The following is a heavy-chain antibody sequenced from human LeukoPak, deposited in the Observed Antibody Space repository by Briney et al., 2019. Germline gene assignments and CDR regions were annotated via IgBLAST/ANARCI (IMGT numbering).Heavy chain of an antibody. V-gene: IGHV3-23*01. Sequence: SGGSLRLSCAASGFTFSSYAMSWVRQAPGKGLEWVSAISGSGGSTYYADSVKGRFTISRDNSKNTLYLQMNSLRAEDTAVYYCAKAYYYDSSGYYFPSVYWGQGTLLTVSS. D-gene: IGHD3-22*01. J-gene: IGHJ4*02. CDR1: GFTFSSYA. CDR3: AKAYYYDSSGYYFPSVY. CDR2: ISGSGGST.